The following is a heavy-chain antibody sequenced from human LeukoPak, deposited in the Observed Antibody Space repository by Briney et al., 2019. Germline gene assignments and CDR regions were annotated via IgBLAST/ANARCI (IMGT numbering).Heavy chain of an antibody. CDR2: ISYDGSDK. Sequence: GGSLRLSCAASGFTFSSYGMHWVRQAPGKGLEWVALISYDGSDKYYADSVKGRFTISRDNSKNTLYLEMNSLRAEDTAVYYCARDHYGITGTLDYWGQGTLVTVSS. V-gene: IGHV3-30*03. J-gene: IGHJ4*02. CDR3: ARDHYGITGTLDY. CDR1: GFTFSSYG. D-gene: IGHD1-20*01.